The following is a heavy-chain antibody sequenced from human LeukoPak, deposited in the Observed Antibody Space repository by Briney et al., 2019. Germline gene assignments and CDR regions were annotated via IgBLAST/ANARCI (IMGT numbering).Heavy chain of an antibody. CDR3: AKDLGDIVVVPALGY. D-gene: IGHD2-2*01. CDR1: GFTFSSYA. V-gene: IGHV3-23*01. J-gene: IGHJ4*02. CDR2: ISGSGGST. Sequence: GGSLRLSCAASGFTFSSYAMSWVRQAPGKGLEWVSAISGSGGSTYYADSVKGRFTISRDNSKNTLYLQMNSLRAEDTAVYYCAKDLGDIVVVPALGYWGQGTLVTVSS.